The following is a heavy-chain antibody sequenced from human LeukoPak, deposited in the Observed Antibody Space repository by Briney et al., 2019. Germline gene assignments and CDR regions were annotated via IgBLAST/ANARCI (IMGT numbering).Heavy chain of an antibody. Sequence: GGSLRLSCAASGFTFSSYGMHWVRQAPGKGLEWVAVISYDGSNKYYADSVKGRFTISRGNSKNTLYLQMNSLRAEDTAVYYCARGQQGWDYFDYWGQGTLVTVSS. CDR1: GFTFSSYG. J-gene: IGHJ4*02. CDR2: ISYDGSNK. V-gene: IGHV3-30*03. D-gene: IGHD6-19*01. CDR3: ARGQQGWDYFDY.